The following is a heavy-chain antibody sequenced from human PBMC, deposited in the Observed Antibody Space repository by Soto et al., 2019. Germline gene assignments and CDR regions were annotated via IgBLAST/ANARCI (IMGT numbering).Heavy chain of an antibody. Sequence: QVQLVQSGAEVKKPGSSVKVSCKSSGGTFSSYAISWVRQAPGQGLEWMGGIIPIFGTADYAQKFQGRVTITADKTTTTAYMGLSSLRSEDTAVYYCASSAMDHYYYGMDVWGQGTTVTVSS. CDR1: GGTFSSYA. CDR3: ASSAMDHYYYGMDV. J-gene: IGHJ6*02. D-gene: IGHD5-18*01. V-gene: IGHV1-69*14. CDR2: IIPIFGTA.